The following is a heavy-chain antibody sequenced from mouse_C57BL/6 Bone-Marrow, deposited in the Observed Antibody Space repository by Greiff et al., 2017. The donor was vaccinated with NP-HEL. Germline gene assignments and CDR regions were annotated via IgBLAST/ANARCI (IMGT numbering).Heavy chain of an antibody. Sequence: VQLQQSGAELVRPGASVKLSCTASGFNIKDDYMHWVKQRPEQGLEWIGWIDPENGDTEYASKFQGKATITADTSSNTAYPQLSSLTSEDTAVYYCTTSTVVPNWYFDVWGTGTTVTVSS. D-gene: IGHD1-1*01. J-gene: IGHJ1*03. CDR1: GFNIKDDY. CDR3: TTSTVVPNWYFDV. V-gene: IGHV14-4*01. CDR2: IDPENGDT.